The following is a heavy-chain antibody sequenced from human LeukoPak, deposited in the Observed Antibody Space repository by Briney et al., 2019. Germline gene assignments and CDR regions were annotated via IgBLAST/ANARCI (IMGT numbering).Heavy chain of an antibody. V-gene: IGHV3-48*01. CDR3: ARVLHKRNYDSSDYYGS. D-gene: IGHD3-22*01. CDR1: GSTFSSYS. CDR2: ISSSSSTI. Sequence: GGSLRLSCAASGSTFSSYSMNWVRQAPGKGLEWVSYISSSSSTIYYADSVKGRSTISRDNAKNSLYLQLNSLRAEDTAVYYCARVLHKRNYDSSDYYGSWGQGTLVTVSS. J-gene: IGHJ5*02.